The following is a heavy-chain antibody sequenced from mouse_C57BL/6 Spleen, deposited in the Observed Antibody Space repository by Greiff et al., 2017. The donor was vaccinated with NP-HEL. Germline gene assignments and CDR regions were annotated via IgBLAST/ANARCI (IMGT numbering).Heavy chain of an antibody. Sequence: VQLKESGGGLVKPGGSLKLSCAASGFTFSDYGMHWVRQAPEKGLEWVAYISSGSSTIYYADTVKGRFTISRDNAKNTLFLQMTSLRSEDTAMDYCARMVTTGDWYFDVWGTGTTVTVSS. D-gene: IGHD2-2*01. V-gene: IGHV5-17*01. J-gene: IGHJ1*03. CDR1: GFTFSDYG. CDR2: ISSGSSTI. CDR3: ARMVTTGDWYFDV.